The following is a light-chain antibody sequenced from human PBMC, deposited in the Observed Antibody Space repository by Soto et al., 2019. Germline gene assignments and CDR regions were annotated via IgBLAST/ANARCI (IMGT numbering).Light chain of an antibody. Sequence: DIVMTQSPDSLAVSLGERATINCKSSQSILYTSNNNNYLAWYQQKPGQPPKLLIYWASTRESGVPDRFSGSGSGTDFTLTISSLQAEDVAVYYCQQYYSTPQAFGQGTKVDI. J-gene: IGKJ1*01. CDR3: QQYYSTPQA. CDR1: QSILYTSNNNNY. CDR2: WAS. V-gene: IGKV4-1*01.